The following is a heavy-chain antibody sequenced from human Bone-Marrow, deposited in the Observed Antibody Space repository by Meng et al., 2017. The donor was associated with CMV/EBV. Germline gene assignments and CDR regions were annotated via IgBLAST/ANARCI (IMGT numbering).Heavy chain of an antibody. Sequence: GSTFRSYWMHWVRQAPGEGLVWVSRISSDGSDTKYADSVKGRFTISRDNAKNTLYLQMKSLRAEDTAVYYCARDQTKAGPTTVDYWGQGTLVTVSS. CDR1: GSTFRSYW. V-gene: IGHV3-74*03. D-gene: IGHD1-26*01. J-gene: IGHJ4*02. CDR3: ARDQTKAGPTTVDY. CDR2: ISSDGSDT.